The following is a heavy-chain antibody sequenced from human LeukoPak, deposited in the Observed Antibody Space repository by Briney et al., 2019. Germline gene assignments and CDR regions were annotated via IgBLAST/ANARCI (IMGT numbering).Heavy chain of an antibody. CDR1: GFTFSSYA. D-gene: IGHD3-10*01. Sequence: AGGSLRLSCAASGFTFSSYAMSWVRQAPGKGLEWVSAISGSGGSTYYADSVKGRFTISRDNSKNTLYLQMNSLRAEDTAVYYCAKDRAAVDPPAMVRGVIILGWFDPWGQGTLVTVSS. J-gene: IGHJ5*02. CDR2: ISGSGGST. V-gene: IGHV3-23*01. CDR3: AKDRAAVDPPAMVRGVIILGWFDP.